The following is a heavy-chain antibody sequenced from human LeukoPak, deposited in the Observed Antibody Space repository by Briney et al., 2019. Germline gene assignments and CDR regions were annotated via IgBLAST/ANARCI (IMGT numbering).Heavy chain of an antibody. CDR3: ARGGQVIMDNWFDP. D-gene: IGHD3-10*01. CDR1: GYTFTGYY. CDR2: INPNSGDT. Sequence: ASVKVSCKASGYTFTGYYMHWVRQDPGHRLEWIGWINPNSGDTSYAQKFRGRVTMTSDTSISTAYMELSKLRSDDTALYYCARGGQVIMDNWFDPWGQGTLVTVSS. V-gene: IGHV1-2*02. J-gene: IGHJ5*02.